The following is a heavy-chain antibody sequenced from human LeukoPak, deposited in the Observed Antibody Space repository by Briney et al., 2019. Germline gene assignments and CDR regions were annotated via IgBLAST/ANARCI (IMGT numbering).Heavy chain of an antibody. J-gene: IGHJ4*02. Sequence: GGSLRLSCAASGFTVSSNYMSWVRQAPGKGLEWVSVIYSGGSTYYAGSVKGRFTISRDNSKNTLYLQMNSLRAEDTAVYYCARGSGTYYDFWSGYYGGYYFDYWGQGTLVTVSS. CDR3: ARGSGTYYDFWSGYYGGYYFDY. V-gene: IGHV3-53*01. CDR1: GFTVSSNY. D-gene: IGHD3-3*01. CDR2: IYSGGST.